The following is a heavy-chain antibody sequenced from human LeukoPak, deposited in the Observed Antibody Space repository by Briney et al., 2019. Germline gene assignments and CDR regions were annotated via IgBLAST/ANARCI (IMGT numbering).Heavy chain of an antibody. CDR1: RFTFSSYG. J-gene: IGHJ6*03. D-gene: IGHD1-26*01. Sequence: GGTLRLSCAASRFTFSSYGMSWVRQAPGKGLEWVSGISSSGGSTYYADSVKGRFTISRDNSRNTLYLQMNSLRAVDTAVYYCAKGGGSYFDYYYYYSMDVWGKGTTVTVSS. V-gene: IGHV3-23*01. CDR3: AKGGGSYFDYYYYYSMDV. CDR2: ISSSGGST.